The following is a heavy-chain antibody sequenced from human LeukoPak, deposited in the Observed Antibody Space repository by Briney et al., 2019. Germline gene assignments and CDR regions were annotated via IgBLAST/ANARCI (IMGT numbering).Heavy chain of an antibody. J-gene: IGHJ4*02. V-gene: IGHV3-30*18. CDR2: ISYDGSNK. Sequence: PGRALRLSCAASGFTFSSYGIHWVRQAPGKGLEWVALISYDGSNKYYVDSVKGRFTISRDNSKNTVFLQMNSLRAEDTAVYYCAKGAAAQGSFDYWGQGTLVTVSS. CDR3: AKGAAAQGSFDY. CDR1: GFTFSSYG. D-gene: IGHD2-2*01.